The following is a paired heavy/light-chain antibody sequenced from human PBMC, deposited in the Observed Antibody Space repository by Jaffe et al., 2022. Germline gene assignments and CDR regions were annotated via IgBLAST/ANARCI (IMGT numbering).Light chain of an antibody. J-gene: IGKJ5*01. CDR3: QQYGSSPFG. CDR2: GAS. V-gene: IGKV3-20*01. CDR1: QSVSSSY. Sequence: EIVLTQSPGTLSLSPGERATLSCRASQSVSSSYLAWYQQKPGQAPRLLIYGASSRATGIPDRFSGSGSGTDFTLTISRLEPEDFAVYYCQQYGSSPFGFGQGTRLEIK.
Heavy chain of an antibody. D-gene: IGHD2-2*01. J-gene: IGHJ6*03. CDR2: IRYDGSNK. CDR3: AKADGYCSSTSCIESYYYYYMDV. V-gene: IGHV3-30*02. Sequence: QVQLVESGGGVVQPGGSLRLSCAASGFTFSSYGMHWVRQAPGKGLEWVAFIRYDGSNKYYADSVKGRFTISRDNSKNTLYLQMNSLRAEDTAVYYCAKADGYCSSTSCIESYYYYYMDVWGKGTTVTVSS. CDR1: GFTFSSYG.